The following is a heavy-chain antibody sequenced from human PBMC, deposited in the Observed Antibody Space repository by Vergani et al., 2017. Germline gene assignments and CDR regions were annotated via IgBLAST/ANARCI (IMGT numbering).Heavy chain of an antibody. CDR1: GGTFSSYT. V-gene: IGHV1-69*02. J-gene: IGHJ5*02. D-gene: IGHD5-24*01. Sequence: QVQLVQSGAEVKKPGSSVKVSCKASGGTFSSYTISWVRQAPGQGLEWMGRIIPILGIANYAQKFQGRVTITADKSTSTAYMELSSLRSEDTAVYYCVRWGWLQSGWFDPWGQGTLVTVSS. CDR2: IIPILGIA. CDR3: VRWGWLQSGWFDP.